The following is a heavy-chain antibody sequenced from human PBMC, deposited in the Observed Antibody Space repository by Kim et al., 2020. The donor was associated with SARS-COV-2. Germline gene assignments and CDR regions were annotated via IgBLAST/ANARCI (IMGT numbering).Heavy chain of an antibody. CDR3: ASPRTIY. CDR2: SGSTI. J-gene: IGHJ4*02. Sequence: SGSTIYYADFVKGRFTISRDNAKNSLYLQMNTLRAEDTAVYYCASPRTIYWGQGTLVTVSS. V-gene: IGHV3-48*03. D-gene: IGHD3-10*01.